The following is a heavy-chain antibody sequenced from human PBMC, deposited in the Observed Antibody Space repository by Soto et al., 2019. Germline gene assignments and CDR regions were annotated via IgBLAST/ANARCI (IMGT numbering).Heavy chain of an antibody. CDR2: INPSGSI. J-gene: IGHJ4*02. V-gene: IGHV4-34*01. CDR3: ATFVGATTVTRGSPRDY. CDR1: GGSFSGYH. Sequence: VQLQQWGAGLLKPSETLSLTCAVYGGSFSGYHWSWFRQPPGKGLEWIGEINPSGSINYNPSLKGRVTISVATSKNQFSLNLSSVTAADTAVYYCATFVGATTVTRGSPRDYWGQGTLVTVSS. D-gene: IGHD4-4*01.